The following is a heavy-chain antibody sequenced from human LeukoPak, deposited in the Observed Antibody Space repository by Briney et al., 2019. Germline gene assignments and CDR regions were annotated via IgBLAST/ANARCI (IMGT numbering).Heavy chain of an antibody. V-gene: IGHV4-39*01. CDR1: GGSISSTSYY. D-gene: IGHD3-10*01. J-gene: IGHJ4*02. CDR3: ARGRDYYGSGSYYNGGY. CDR2: IYYSGST. Sequence: SETLSLTCTVSGGSISSTSYYWGWIRQPPGKGLEWIGSIYYSGSTYYNPSLKSRVTISVDTSKNQFSLKLSSVTAADTAVYYCARGRDYYGSGSYYNGGYWGQGTLVTVSS.